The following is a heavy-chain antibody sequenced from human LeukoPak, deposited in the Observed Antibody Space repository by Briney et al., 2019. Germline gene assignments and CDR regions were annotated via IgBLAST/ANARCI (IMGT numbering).Heavy chain of an antibody. V-gene: IGHV4-4*02. Sequence: SETLSLTCAVSGGSISSSNWWSWVRQPPGKGLEWIGEIYHSGSTNYNPSLKSRVTISVDKSKNQFSLRLSSVTAADTAVYYCARTYCSSTSCYGREPLQHWGQGTLVTVSS. CDR1: GGSISSSNW. J-gene: IGHJ1*01. CDR3: ARTYCSSTSCYGREPLQH. CDR2: IYHSGST. D-gene: IGHD2-2*01.